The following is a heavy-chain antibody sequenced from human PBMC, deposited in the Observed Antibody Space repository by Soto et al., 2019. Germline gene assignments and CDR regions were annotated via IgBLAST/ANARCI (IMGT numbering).Heavy chain of an antibody. D-gene: IGHD6-6*01. CDR3: ASLIAARHYYYYCMDV. V-gene: IGHV1-24*01. CDR2: FDPEDGET. J-gene: IGHJ6*02. Sequence: ASVKVSCKVSGYTLTELSMHWVRQAPGKGLEWMGGFDPEDGETIYAQKFQGRVTMTEDTSTDTAYMELSSLRSEDTAVYYCASLIAARHYYYYCMDVWGQATTVTVSS. CDR1: GYTLTELS.